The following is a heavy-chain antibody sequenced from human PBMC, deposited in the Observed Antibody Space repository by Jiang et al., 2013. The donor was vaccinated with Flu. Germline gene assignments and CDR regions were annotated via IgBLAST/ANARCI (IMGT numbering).Heavy chain of an antibody. CDR2: IYYSGST. J-gene: IGHJ6*02. CDR3: AGHNNRVYPYYYGMDV. D-gene: IGHD1-14*01. CDR1: GGSISSSSYY. V-gene: IGHV4-39*07. Sequence: LLKPSETLSLTCIVSGGSISSSSYYWGWIRQPPGKGLEWIGSIYYSGSTYYNQSLKSRVTISVDTSKDHFSLKLSSVTAADTAVYYCAGHNNRVYPYYYGMDVWGQGTTVTVSS.